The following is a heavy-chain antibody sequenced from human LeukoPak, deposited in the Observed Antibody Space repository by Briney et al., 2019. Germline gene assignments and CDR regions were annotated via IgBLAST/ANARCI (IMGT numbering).Heavy chain of an antibody. V-gene: IGHV3-23*01. CDR3: ARRGESASYGDYRFDY. D-gene: IGHD4-17*01. Sequence: GGSLRLSCSASGFTFSNYAMSWVRQAPGRGLEWVSAISGSSGLTYYADSVKGRFTISRDNSKNTLFLQMNSLRAEDTAVYYCARRGESASYGDYRFDYWGQGTLVTVSS. CDR1: GFTFSNYA. CDR2: ISGSSGLT. J-gene: IGHJ4*02.